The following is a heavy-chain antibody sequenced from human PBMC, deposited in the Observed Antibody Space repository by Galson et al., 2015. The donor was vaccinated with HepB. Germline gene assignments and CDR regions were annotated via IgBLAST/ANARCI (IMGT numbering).Heavy chain of an antibody. Sequence: SLRLSCAASGFTFSTFGVHWVRQAPGKGLEWVAFIRYDGSNKYYADSVQGRFTISRDNSKNTVYLQMNSLRAEDMAMYYCAIKPVAGLILSFDPWGQGTLVTVSS. CDR1: GFTFSTFG. J-gene: IGHJ5*02. CDR3: AIKPVAGLILSFDP. V-gene: IGHV3-30*02. D-gene: IGHD6-19*01. CDR2: IRYDGSNK.